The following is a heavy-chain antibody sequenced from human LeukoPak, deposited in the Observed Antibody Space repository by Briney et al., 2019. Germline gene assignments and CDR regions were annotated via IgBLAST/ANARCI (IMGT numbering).Heavy chain of an antibody. CDR2: IYTSGST. V-gene: IGHV4-4*07. J-gene: IGHJ3*02. CDR1: GGSISSYY. D-gene: IGHD3-22*01. Sequence: IPSETLSLTCTVSGGSISSYYWSWIRQPAGKGLEWIGRIYTSGSTNYNPSLKSRVTMSVDTSKIQFSLKLSSVTAADTAVYFCARGPYSYDSSGAFDIWGQGTMVTVSS. CDR3: ARGPYSYDSSGAFDI.